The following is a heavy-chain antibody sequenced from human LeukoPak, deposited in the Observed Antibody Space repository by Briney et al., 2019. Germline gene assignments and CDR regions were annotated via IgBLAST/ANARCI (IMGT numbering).Heavy chain of an antibody. D-gene: IGHD6-13*01. CDR3: ARSGGFSGSWYVH. CDR2: IIPVLGIT. J-gene: IGHJ1*01. CDR1: GGAFSNYA. Sequence: GSSVKVSCKASGGAFSNYAINWVRQAPGQGLEWMGRIIPVLGITNYAQKFQGRVTIIADKSTSIAYMELSSLTSEDTAVYYCARSGGFSGSWYVHWGQGTLVTVFS. V-gene: IGHV1-69*04.